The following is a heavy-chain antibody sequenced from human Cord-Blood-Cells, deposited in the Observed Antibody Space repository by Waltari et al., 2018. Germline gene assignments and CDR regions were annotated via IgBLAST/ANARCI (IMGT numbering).Heavy chain of an antibody. CDR1: GGSFSGYY. CDR3: RMCGQQLVQDY. CDR2: INHSGST. J-gene: IGHJ4*02. V-gene: IGHV4-34*01. Sequence: QVQLQQWGAGLLKPSETLSLTCAVYGGSFSGYYWSWIRQPPGKGLEWIGEINHSGSTNYNPSIKSRVTIAVDTSKNQFSLKRSCVTAADTAVYYCRMCGQQLVQDYWGQGTLVTVSS. D-gene: IGHD6-13*01.